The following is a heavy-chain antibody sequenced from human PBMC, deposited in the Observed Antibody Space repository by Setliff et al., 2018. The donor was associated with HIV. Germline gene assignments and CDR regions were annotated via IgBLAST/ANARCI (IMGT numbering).Heavy chain of an antibody. V-gene: IGHV1-18*01. J-gene: IGHJ4*02. CDR3: AREGSYSGYAFDY. D-gene: IGHD3-22*01. CDR2: ISGYNGYT. CDR1: GYTFTSYG. Sequence: ASVKVSCKASGYTFTSYGISWVRQAPGQGLEWMGWISGYNGYTNYAQNLQGRVTVTTDTSTTTAYMELRGLTSDDTAVYYCAREGSYSGYAFDYWGQGTLVTVSS.